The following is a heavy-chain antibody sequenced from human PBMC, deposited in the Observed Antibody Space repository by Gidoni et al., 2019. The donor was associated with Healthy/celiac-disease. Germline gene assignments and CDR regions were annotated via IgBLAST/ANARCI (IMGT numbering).Heavy chain of an antibody. J-gene: IGHJ6*02. V-gene: IGHV1-18*01. CDR1: GYTFTSYG. CDR2: ISAYNGNT. D-gene: IGHD6-13*01. CDR3: ARDASGSSWSLYYYYGMDV. Sequence: QVQLVQSGAEVKKPGASVKVSCKASGYTFTSYGISWVRQAPGQGLEWMGWISAYNGNTNYAQKLQGRVTMTTDTSTSTAYMELRSLRSDDTAVYYCARDASGSSWSLYYYYGMDVWGQGTTVTVSS.